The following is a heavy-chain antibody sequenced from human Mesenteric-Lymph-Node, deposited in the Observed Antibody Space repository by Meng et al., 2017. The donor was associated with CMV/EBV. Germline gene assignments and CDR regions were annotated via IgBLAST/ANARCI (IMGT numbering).Heavy chain of an antibody. V-gene: IGHV4-39*01. CDR2: ISYSGST. J-gene: IGHJ4*02. CDR3: ASRTNDYGDYVGLDY. D-gene: IGHD4-17*01. CDR1: GGSISSSSYS. Sequence: SGGSISSSSYSWGWLRQPPGKGLEWIGSISYSGSTYYNPSLKSRVTISVDSSKNQFSLKLSSVTAADTAVFYCASRTNDYGDYVGLDYWGQGTLVTVSS.